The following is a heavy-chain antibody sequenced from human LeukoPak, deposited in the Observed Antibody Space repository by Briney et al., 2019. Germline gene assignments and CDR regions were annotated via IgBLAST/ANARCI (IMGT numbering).Heavy chain of an antibody. Sequence: GGSLRLSCAASGFTFDDYAMHWVRHAPGKGLEWVSGISWNSGSIGYADSVKGRFTISRDNAKNSLYLQMNSLRAEDTALYYCAKGRIAVAGTEIDYWGQGTLVTVSS. CDR1: GFTFDDYA. D-gene: IGHD6-19*01. CDR3: AKGRIAVAGTEIDY. V-gene: IGHV3-9*01. CDR2: ISWNSGSI. J-gene: IGHJ4*02.